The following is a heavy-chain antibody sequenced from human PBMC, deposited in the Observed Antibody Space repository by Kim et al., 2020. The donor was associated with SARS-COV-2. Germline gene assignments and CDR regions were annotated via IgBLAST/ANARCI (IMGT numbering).Heavy chain of an antibody. CDR2: TYYRSKWYN. V-gene: IGHV6-1*01. J-gene: IGHJ6*02. CDR3: ARVSTVGDIVATIEGPLYYYGMDV. CDR1: GDSVSSNSAA. D-gene: IGHD5-12*01. Sequence: SQTLSLTCAISGDSVSSNSAAWNWIRQSPSRGLEWLGRTYYRSKWYNDYAVSVKSRITINPDTSKNQFSLQLNSVTPEDTAVYYCARVSTVGDIVATIEGPLYYYGMDVWGQGTTVTVSS.